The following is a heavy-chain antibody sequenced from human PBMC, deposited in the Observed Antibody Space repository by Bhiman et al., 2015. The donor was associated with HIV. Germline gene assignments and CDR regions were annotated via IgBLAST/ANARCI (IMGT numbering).Heavy chain of an antibody. CDR1: GFTFSDYD. Sequence: VQLVESGGGLVQPGGSLRLSCAASGFTFSDYDMNWVRQAPGKGLEWVAFIRYDGSDKFYGDSVKGRFSISRDNSQNTLYLQMNTLTAEDTAVYYCAREGLDYWGQGTLVTVSS. J-gene: IGHJ4*02. CDR2: IRYDGSDK. CDR3: AREGLDY. V-gene: IGHV3-30*02.